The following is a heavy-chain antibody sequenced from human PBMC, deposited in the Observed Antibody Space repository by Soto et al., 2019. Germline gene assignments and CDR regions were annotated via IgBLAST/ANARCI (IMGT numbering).Heavy chain of an antibody. Sequence: PGESLKISCKGSGYSFTSYWIGWVRQMPGKGLEWMGIIYPGDSDTRYSPSFQGQVTISADKSISTAYLQWSSLKASDTAMYYCAKRAGPVGYYYNYVMNVWAKGPRSPSP. V-gene: IGHV5-51*01. D-gene: IGHD1-26*01. J-gene: IGHJ6*02. CDR3: AKRAGPVGYYYNYVMNV. CDR2: IYPGDSDT. CDR1: GYSFTSYW.